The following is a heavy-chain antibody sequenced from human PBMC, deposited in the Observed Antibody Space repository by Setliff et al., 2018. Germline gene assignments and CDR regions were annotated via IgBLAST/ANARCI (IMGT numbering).Heavy chain of an antibody. J-gene: IGHJ4*02. D-gene: IGHD6-13*01. Sequence: GESLKISCKASGYTFSRYWIGWVRQMPGKGLEWLVIIYPSDSHTRYSPSFQGQVAISADKSISTAYLQWSSLKASDTAMYYCARALASAGTVYFDYWGQGTLVTVSS. CDR1: GYTFSRYW. V-gene: IGHV5-51*01. CDR2: IYPSDSHT. CDR3: ARALASAGTVYFDY.